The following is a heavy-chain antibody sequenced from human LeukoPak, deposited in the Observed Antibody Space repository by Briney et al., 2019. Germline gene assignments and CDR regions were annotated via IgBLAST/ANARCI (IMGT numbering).Heavy chain of an antibody. D-gene: IGHD3-10*01. J-gene: IGHJ6*03. CDR2: IYYSGST. CDR3: ARTNMVRERPPSFYYYYYMDV. V-gene: IGHV4-39*07. CDR1: GGSISSSSYY. Sequence: PSETLSLTCTVSGGSISSSSYYWGWIRQPPGKGLEWIGGIYYSGSTYYNPSLKSRVTISVDTSKNQFSLKLSSVTAADTAVYYCARTNMVRERPPSFYYYYYMDVWGKGTTVTVSS.